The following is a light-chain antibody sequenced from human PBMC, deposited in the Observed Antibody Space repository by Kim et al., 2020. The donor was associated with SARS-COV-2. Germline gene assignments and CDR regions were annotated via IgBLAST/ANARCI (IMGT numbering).Light chain of an antibody. CDR1: SSDVGTYNS. V-gene: IGLV2-14*04. CDR2: DVT. J-gene: IGLJ1*01. Sequence: QSITISCTGTSSDVGTYNSFSWYKQHPGKAPKLLIYDVTKRPSGVSNRFSGSKSGNTASLTISGLQAEDEADYYCSSFSSSTTAYVFGTGTKVTVL. CDR3: SSFSSSTTAYV.